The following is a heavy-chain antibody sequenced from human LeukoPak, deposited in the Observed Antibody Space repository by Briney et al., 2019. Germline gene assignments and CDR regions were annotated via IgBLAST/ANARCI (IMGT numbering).Heavy chain of an antibody. Sequence: GASVKVSCKASGGTFSSYAISWVRQAPGQGLEWMGGIIPIFGTANYAQKFQGRVTITADESTSTAYMELSSLRSEDTAVYYCARDGNTIFGVVTDESWFDPWGQGTLVTVSS. CDR2: IIPIFGTA. J-gene: IGHJ5*02. V-gene: IGHV1-69*13. D-gene: IGHD3-3*01. CDR3: ARDGNTIFGVVTDESWFDP. CDR1: GGTFSSYA.